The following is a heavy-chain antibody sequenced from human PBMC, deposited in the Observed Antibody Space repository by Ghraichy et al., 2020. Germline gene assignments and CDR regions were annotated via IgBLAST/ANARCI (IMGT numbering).Heavy chain of an antibody. CDR1: GFTFSSYG. J-gene: IGHJ4*02. V-gene: IGHV3-33*01. Sequence: GGSLRLSCAASGFTFSSYGMHWVRQAPGKGLEWVAVIWYDGSNKYYADSVKGRFTISRDNSKNTLYLQMNSLRAEDTAVYYCARDGSGEGFDYWGQGTLVTVSS. CDR3: ARDGSGEGFDY. D-gene: IGHD3-10*01. CDR2: IWYDGSNK.